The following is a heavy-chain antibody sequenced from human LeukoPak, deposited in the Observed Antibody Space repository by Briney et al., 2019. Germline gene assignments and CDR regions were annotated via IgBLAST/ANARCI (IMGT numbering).Heavy chain of an antibody. V-gene: IGHV4-39*07. CDR2: IYYSGST. CDR1: GGSISSSSYY. CDR3: ARDLSRGFGELLYLDI. Sequence: SETLSLTCTVSGGSISSSSYYWGWIRQPPGKGLEWIGSIYYSGSTYYNPSLKSRVTISVDTSKNQFSLKLSSVTAADTAVYYCARDLSRGFGELLYLDIWGQGTMVTVSS. J-gene: IGHJ3*02. D-gene: IGHD3-10*01.